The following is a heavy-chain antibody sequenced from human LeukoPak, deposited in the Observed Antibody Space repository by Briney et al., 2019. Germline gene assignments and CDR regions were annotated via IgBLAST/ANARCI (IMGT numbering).Heavy chain of an antibody. D-gene: IGHD2-15*01. V-gene: IGHV1-69*05. CDR2: IIPIFGTA. J-gene: IGHJ4*02. CDR3: ARDPLDCSGGSCSNY. Sequence: SVKVSCKASGGTFSSYAISWVRQAPGQGLEWMGRIIPIFGTANYAQKFQGRVTITTDESTSTAYMELSSLRSEDTAVYYRARDPLDCSGGSCSNYWGQGTLVTVSS. CDR1: GGTFSSYA.